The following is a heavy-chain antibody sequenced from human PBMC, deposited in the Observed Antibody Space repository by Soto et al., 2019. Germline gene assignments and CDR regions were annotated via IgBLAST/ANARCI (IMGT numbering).Heavy chain of an antibody. CDR3: ARQSLGRSSWYDFDS. Sequence: EVQLVQSGAEVKKPGESLKISCKGSGYSFTYYWIGWVRQMPGKGLEWMGIIYPDDSDTKYSPSFQGHVTISADKSIXTADLQWSSLQASDTAMYYCARQSLGRSSWYDFDSWGQGTLVTVSS. D-gene: IGHD6-13*01. J-gene: IGHJ4*02. V-gene: IGHV5-51*01. CDR1: GYSFTYYW. CDR2: IYPDDSDT.